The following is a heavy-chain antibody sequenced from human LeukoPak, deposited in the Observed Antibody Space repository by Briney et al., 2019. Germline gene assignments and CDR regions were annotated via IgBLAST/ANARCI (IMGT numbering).Heavy chain of an antibody. CDR1: GFTVSSNY. Sequence: GGSLRLSCAASGFTVSSNYMSWVRQAPGKGLEWVSVIYSGGSTYYADSVKGRFTISRDNSKNTLYLQMNSLRAEDTAVYYCAKYNTAGIAAAGNTFDYWGQGTLVTVSS. D-gene: IGHD6-13*01. V-gene: IGHV3-53*01. J-gene: IGHJ4*02. CDR3: AKYNTAGIAAAGNTFDY. CDR2: IYSGGST.